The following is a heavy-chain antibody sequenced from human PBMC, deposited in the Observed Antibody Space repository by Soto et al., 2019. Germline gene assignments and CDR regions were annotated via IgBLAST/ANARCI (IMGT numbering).Heavy chain of an antibody. CDR2: VSGSGGST. V-gene: IGHV3-23*01. CDR1: GFTFSSYA. J-gene: IGHJ6*02. CDR3: AKDRGIAAAGPYYYYHGMDV. D-gene: IGHD6-13*01. Sequence: VQLLESGGGLVQPGGSLRLSCAAAGFTFSSYAMSWVRQAPGKGLEWVSAVSGSGGSTYYADAVKGRFTISRDNSKSTLYLQMNSLRAEDTAVYYCAKDRGIAAAGPYYYYHGMDVWGQGTTVTVSS.